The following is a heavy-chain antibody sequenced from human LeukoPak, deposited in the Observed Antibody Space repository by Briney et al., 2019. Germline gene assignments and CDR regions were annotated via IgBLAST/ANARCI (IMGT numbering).Heavy chain of an antibody. CDR1: GYTFTSYD. D-gene: IGHD3-22*01. CDR3: ARGRTRRDSSGYYYLIDY. V-gene: IGHV1-8*03. Sequence: ASVEVSCKASGYTFTSYDINWVRQATGQGLEWMGWMNPNSGNTGYAQKFQGRVTITRNTSISTAYMELSSLRSEDTAVYYCARGRTRRDSSGYYYLIDYWGQGTLVTVSS. CDR2: MNPNSGNT. J-gene: IGHJ4*02.